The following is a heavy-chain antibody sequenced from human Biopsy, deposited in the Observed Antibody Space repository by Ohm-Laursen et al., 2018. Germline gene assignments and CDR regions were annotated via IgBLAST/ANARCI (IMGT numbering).Heavy chain of an antibody. Sequence: GSLRLSCAASGSVVSGTQMSWVRQAPRKGLEWVSVIYSGDSTYYADSVKGRFTISRDESKNTLYLQMNRLRAEDTAVYHCARATYSSGHKIDSWGQGTLVTVSS. CDR2: IYSGDST. D-gene: IGHD6-25*01. CDR3: ARATYSSGHKIDS. J-gene: IGHJ4*02. CDR1: GSVVSGTQ. V-gene: IGHV3-53*01.